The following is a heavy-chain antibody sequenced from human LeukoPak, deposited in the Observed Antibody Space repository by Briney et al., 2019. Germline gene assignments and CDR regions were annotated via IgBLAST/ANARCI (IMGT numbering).Heavy chain of an antibody. V-gene: IGHV1-18*01. D-gene: IGHD2-15*01. CDR3: SRSYYSSSWYYFDH. CDR1: GYTFNNFG. J-gene: IGHJ4*02. CDR2: ISIGDGRT. Sequence: ASVKVSCKTSGYTFNNFGITWVRQAPGQGPEWIGWISIGDGRTHYGRKFQDRVSMTREMSSNTAFLELSSLGSDDTAVYFCSRSYYSSSWYYFDHWGQGTLVIVSS.